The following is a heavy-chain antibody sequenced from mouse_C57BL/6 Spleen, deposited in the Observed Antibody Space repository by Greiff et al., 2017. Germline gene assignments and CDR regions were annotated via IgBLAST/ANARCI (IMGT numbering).Heavy chain of an antibody. V-gene: IGHV3-6*01. Sequence: DVKLVESGPGLVKPSQSLSLTCSVTGYSITSGYYWNWIRQFPGNKLEWMGYISYDGSNNYNPSLKNRISITRDTSKNQFFLKLNSVTTEDTATYYCARGEGYYAMDYWGQGTSVTVSS. CDR3: ARGEGYYAMDY. J-gene: IGHJ4*01. CDR1: GYSITSGYY. CDR2: ISYDGSN.